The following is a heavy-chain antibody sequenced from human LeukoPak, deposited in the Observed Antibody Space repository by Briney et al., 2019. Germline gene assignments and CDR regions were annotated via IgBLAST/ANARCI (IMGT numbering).Heavy chain of an antibody. J-gene: IGHJ4*02. V-gene: IGHV3-21*01. D-gene: IGHD5-12*01. CDR3: ASQMRGYGRYFDY. CDR1: GFTFSSYS. CDR2: ISSSSSYI. Sequence: KPGGSLRLSCAASGFTFSSYSMNWVRQAPGKGLEWVSSISSSSSYIYYADSVKGRFTISRDNAKNSLYLQMNSLRAEDTAVYYCASQMRGYGRYFDYWGQGTLVTVSS.